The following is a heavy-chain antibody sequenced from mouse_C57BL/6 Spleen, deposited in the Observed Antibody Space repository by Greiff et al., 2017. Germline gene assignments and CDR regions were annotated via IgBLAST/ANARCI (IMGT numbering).Heavy chain of an antibody. V-gene: IGHV1-72*01. CDR1: GYTFTSYW. D-gene: IGHD4-1*01. Sequence: QVQLQQPGAELVKPGASVKLSCKASGYTFTSYWMHWVKQRPGRGLEWIGRIDPNSGGTKYNEKFKGKATLNVDKPSSPAYMQLSSLTSEDSAVYYCARTANWDKDYAMDYWGQGTSVTVSS. CDR2: IDPNSGGT. CDR3: ARTANWDKDYAMDY. J-gene: IGHJ4*01.